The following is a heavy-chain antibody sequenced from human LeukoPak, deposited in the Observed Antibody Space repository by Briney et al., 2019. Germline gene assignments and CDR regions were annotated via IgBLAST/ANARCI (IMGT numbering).Heavy chain of an antibody. J-gene: IGHJ4*02. CDR3: AGVGATGAFDY. CDR1: GFTFSTYW. CDR2: IKEDGSGK. D-gene: IGHD1-26*01. V-gene: IGHV3-7*01. Sequence: GGSLRLSCAASGFTFSTYWMSWVRQAPGKGLEWVANIKEDGSGKYYVDSVKGRFSISRDNAKNSLYLQINSLRAEDTAVYYCAGVGATGAFDYWGQGTLVTVSS.